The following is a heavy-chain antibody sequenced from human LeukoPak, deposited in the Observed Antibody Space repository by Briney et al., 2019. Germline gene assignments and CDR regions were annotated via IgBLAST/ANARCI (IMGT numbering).Heavy chain of an antibody. CDR3: VWEAAGVDY. CDR1: GGSISSGGYY. CDR2: ISGSGGST. D-gene: IGHD6-13*01. V-gene: IGHV3-23*01. Sequence: PSETLSLTCTVSGGSISSGGYYWSWIRQHPGKGLEWVSAISGSGGSTYYADSVKGRFTISRDNSKNTLYLQMNSLRAEDTAVYYCVWEAAGVDYWGQGTLVTVSS. J-gene: IGHJ4*02.